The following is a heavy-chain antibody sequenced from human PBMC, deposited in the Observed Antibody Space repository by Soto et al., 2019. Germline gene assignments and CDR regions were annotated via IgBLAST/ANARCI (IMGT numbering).Heavy chain of an antibody. D-gene: IGHD3-16*02. CDR3: AKSFTQSNVWRAYRHKTHFDY. V-gene: IGHV3-23*01. CDR2: ISRAGDTT. J-gene: IGHJ4*02. Sequence: EVRLLESGGGLVQPGGSLRLSCEGSGFTFTNYGMDWVRQAPGKGLEWISFISRAGDTTYYADSVKGRFIISRDNSKNTLYLQMNTLRAEDTALYYGAKSFTQSNVWRAYRHKTHFDYWGQGALVTVTS. CDR1: GFTFTNYG.